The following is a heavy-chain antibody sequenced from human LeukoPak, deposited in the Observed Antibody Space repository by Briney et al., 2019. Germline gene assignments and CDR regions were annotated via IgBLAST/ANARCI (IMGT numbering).Heavy chain of an antibody. J-gene: IGHJ6*03. V-gene: IGHV3-11*04. D-gene: IGHD5-18*01. CDR3: ARDRGYTYGWYIDV. CDR1: GFTFSDSY. Sequence: GGSLRLSCAASGFTFSDSYMTWIRQAPGKGLEWVSFISNTGDSIYYADSVKGRFTISRDNAMTSLYLQMNSLRAEDTAVYYCARDRGYTYGWYIDVWGKGTTVTVSS. CDR2: ISNTGDSI.